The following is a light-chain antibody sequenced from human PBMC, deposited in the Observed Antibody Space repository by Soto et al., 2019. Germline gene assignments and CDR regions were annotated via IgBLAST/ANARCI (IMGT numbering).Light chain of an antibody. CDR3: QSYDSSLSGYV. J-gene: IGLJ1*01. V-gene: IGLV1-40*01. Sequence: VVTQPPSVSGAPGQRVTISCTGSSSNIGAGYDVHWYQQLPGTAPKLLIYGNSNRPSGVPDRFSGSKSGTSASLAITGLQAEDEADYYCQSYDSSLSGYVFGTGTKLTVL. CDR2: GNS. CDR1: SSNIGAGYD.